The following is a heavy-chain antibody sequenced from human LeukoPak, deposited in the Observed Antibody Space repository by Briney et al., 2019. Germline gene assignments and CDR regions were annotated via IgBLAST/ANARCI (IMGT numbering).Heavy chain of an antibody. CDR1: GGSISSYY. CDR3: ARHVGIQLWPTKYYYYGMDV. CDR2: IYYSGST. J-gene: IGHJ6*02. V-gene: IGHV4-59*08. D-gene: IGHD5-18*01. Sequence: SETLSLTCTVSGGSISSYYWSWIRQPPGKGLEWIGYIYYSGSTNYNPSLKSRVTISVDTSKNQFSLKLSSVTAADTAVYYCARHVGIQLWPTKYYYYGMDVWGQGTTVTVSS.